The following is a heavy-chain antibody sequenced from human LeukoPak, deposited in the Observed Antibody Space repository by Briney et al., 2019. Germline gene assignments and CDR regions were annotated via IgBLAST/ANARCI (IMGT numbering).Heavy chain of an antibody. CDR2: IYSGGST. J-gene: IGHJ4*02. CDR1: GFTVSSNY. V-gene: IGHV3-53*01. Sequence: GSLRLSCAASGFTVSSNYMSWVRQAPGKGLEWVSVIYSGGSTYYADSVKGRFTISRDNSKNTLYLQMNSLRAEDTAVYYCARGAKSLYFDYWGQGTLVTVSS. CDR3: ARGAKSLYFDY.